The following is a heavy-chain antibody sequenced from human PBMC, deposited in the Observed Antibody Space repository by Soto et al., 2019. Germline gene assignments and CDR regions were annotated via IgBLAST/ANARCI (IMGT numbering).Heavy chain of an antibody. Sequence: GGSLRLSCAASGLTVSRNYMTWVRQAPGKGLECVSIIYSAGTTYYTESVKGRFIISRDNSKNTLYLQMNSLKDGDTAVYYCAGGPWLLDFWGQGTLVTVSS. V-gene: IGHV3-53*03. CDR1: GLTVSRNY. D-gene: IGHD2-15*01. CDR3: AGGPWLLDF. CDR2: IYSAGTT. J-gene: IGHJ4*02.